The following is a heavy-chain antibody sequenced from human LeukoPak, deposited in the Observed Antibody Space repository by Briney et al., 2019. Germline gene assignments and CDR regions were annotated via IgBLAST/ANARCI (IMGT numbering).Heavy chain of an antibody. CDR2: IDPPSGTP. J-gene: IGHJ4*02. D-gene: IGHD6-19*01. CDR3: ARSGFSTGFSLDF. CDR1: GYTFTGQF. V-gene: IGHV1-2*02. Sequence: ASVKVSCKASGYTFTGQFIHWLRQAPGQGLEWMGWIDPPSGTPHYAQKFQDAVTLTRDTSIGTAYMEVPRLQPDDTAVYYCARSGFSTGFSLDFWGQGTLISVSS.